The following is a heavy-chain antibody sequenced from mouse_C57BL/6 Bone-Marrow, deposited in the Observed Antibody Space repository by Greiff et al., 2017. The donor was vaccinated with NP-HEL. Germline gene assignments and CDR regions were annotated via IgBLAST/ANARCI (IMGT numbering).Heavy chain of an antibody. D-gene: IGHD3-2*02. Sequence: VQLQQPGAELVKPGASVKMSCKASGYTFTSYWITWVKQRPGQGLEWIGDIYPGSGSTNYNEKFKSKATLTVDTSSSTAYMQLSSLTSEDSAVYYCARGELRPHAMDYWGQGTSVTVSS. CDR2: IYPGSGST. CDR1: GYTFTSYW. J-gene: IGHJ4*01. V-gene: IGHV1-55*01. CDR3: ARGELRPHAMDY.